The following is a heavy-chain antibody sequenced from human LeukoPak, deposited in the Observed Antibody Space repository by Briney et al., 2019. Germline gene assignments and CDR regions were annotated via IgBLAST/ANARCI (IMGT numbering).Heavy chain of an antibody. Sequence: PSETLSLTCTVSGGSITPYYWSWIRQPPGKGLEGIGYIHYCGTTNYNPSLKSRVTISLDPSKNQLYLYLRSVPPADTTIYYCARQKSGNYGSSPIFDSWGQGTLVTVSS. V-gene: IGHV4-59*08. CDR2: IHYCGTT. D-gene: IGHD3-22*01. CDR1: GGSITPYY. CDR3: ARQKSGNYGSSPIFDS. J-gene: IGHJ4*02.